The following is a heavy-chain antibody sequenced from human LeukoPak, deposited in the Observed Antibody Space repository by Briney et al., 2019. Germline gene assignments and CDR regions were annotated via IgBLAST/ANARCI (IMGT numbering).Heavy chain of an antibody. Sequence: PSETLSLTCTVSGDSISSGDYYWSWIRQPPGKGLEWIGYIYYIGSTNYNPSLKSRVTISVDTSKSQFSLKLSSVTAADTAVYYCARGRLARAPNFDYWGQGTLVTVSS. D-gene: IGHD3-16*01. CDR3: ARGRLARAPNFDY. J-gene: IGHJ4*02. V-gene: IGHV4-61*08. CDR2: IYYIGST. CDR1: GDSISSGDYY.